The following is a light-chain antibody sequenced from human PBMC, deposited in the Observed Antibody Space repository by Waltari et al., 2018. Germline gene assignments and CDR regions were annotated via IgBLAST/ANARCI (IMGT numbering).Light chain of an antibody. J-gene: IGKJ3*01. Sequence: DIQMTQSPSTLSASIGDSVTITCRASQTINDWLAWYQQKPGSAPKLLIYKASDLESGVPSRFSGSGSGTEFTLTISSLQPDDFATYYCQQYSSFPLIFGPGTRVEIK. CDR1: QTINDW. CDR2: KAS. CDR3: QQYSSFPLI. V-gene: IGKV1-5*03.